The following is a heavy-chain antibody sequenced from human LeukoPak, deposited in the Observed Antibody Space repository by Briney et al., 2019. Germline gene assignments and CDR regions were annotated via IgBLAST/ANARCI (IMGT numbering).Heavy chain of an antibody. Sequence: VGSLRLSCAASGFTFSSYETNWGRQAPGRGLDWLSYIGSSGIIIYYADSVKGRFTISRDNAKNSLYLQMNSLRAEDTAVYYCARGGGTGDYWGQGTLVTVSS. CDR2: IGSSGIII. V-gene: IGHV3-48*03. CDR3: ARGGGTGDY. CDR1: GFTFSSYE. D-gene: IGHD1-14*01. J-gene: IGHJ4*02.